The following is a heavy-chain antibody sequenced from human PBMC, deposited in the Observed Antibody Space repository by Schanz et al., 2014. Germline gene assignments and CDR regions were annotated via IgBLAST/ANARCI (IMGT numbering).Heavy chain of an antibody. Sequence: QVQLVESGGGLVKPGGSLRLSCAASGFIFNDYYMNWIRQAPGKGLEWLSYISRDGTTSYYADSVKGRFTISRDNAKISLYLEMTSLRGEDTAVYYCAKVAPAATCLDSWGLGTLVTVSS. J-gene: IGHJ4*02. D-gene: IGHD2-2*01. V-gene: IGHV3-11*01. CDR2: ISRDGTTS. CDR1: GFIFNDYY. CDR3: AKVAPAATCLDS.